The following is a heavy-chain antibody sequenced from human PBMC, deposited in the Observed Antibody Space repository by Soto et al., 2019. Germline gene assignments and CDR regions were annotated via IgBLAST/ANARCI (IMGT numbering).Heavy chain of an antibody. CDR3: ATHTAMASIFDY. CDR1: GGSISSSSYY. D-gene: IGHD5-18*01. Sequence: SETLSLTCTVSGGSISSSSYYWGWIRQPPGKGLEWIGSIYYSGSTYYNPSLKSRVTISVDTSKNQFSLKLSSVTAADTAVYYCATHTAMASIFDYWGQGTLVTVSS. J-gene: IGHJ4*02. V-gene: IGHV4-39*01. CDR2: IYYSGST.